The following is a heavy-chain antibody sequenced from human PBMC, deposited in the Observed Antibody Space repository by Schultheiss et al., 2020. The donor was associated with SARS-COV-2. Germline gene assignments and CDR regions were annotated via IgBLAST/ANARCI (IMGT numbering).Heavy chain of an antibody. Sequence: GESLKISCAASGFTFSSYEMNWVRQAPGKGLEWVSTISGSGGSTYYADSVKGRFTISRDNSKNTLYLQMNSLRAEDTAVYYCARDGIAAVRGFDYWGQGTLVTVSS. V-gene: IGHV3-23*01. CDR2: ISGSGGST. CDR3: ARDGIAAVRGFDY. CDR1: GFTFSSYE. J-gene: IGHJ4*02. D-gene: IGHD6-25*01.